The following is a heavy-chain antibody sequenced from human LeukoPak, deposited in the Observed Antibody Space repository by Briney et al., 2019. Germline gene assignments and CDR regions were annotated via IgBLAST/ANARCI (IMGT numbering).Heavy chain of an antibody. D-gene: IGHD3-3*01. J-gene: IGHJ4*02. CDR1: GGSISSYY. CDR2: IYYSGST. CDR3: AGGAWGVVMTHDY. Sequence: SETLSLTCTVSGGSISSYYWSWIRQPPGKGLEWIGYIYYSGSTNYNPSLKSRVTISVDTSKNQFSLKLSSVTAADTAVYYCAGGAWGVVMTHDYWGQGTLVTVSS. V-gene: IGHV4-59*01.